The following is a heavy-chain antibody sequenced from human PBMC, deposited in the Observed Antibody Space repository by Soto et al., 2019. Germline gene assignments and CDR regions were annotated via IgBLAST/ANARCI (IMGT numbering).Heavy chain of an antibody. J-gene: IGHJ6*02. CDR1: GFTFSSYA. V-gene: IGHV3-30-3*01. CDR2: ISYDGSNK. Sequence: GGSLRLSCAASGFTFSSYAMHWVRQAPGKGLEWVAVISYDGSNKYYADSVKGRFTISRDNSKNTLYLQMNSLRAEDTAVYYCARGVSIVVVVAAESDYYYGMDGWGQGTTVTVAS. CDR3: ARGVSIVVVVAAESDYYYGMDG. D-gene: IGHD2-15*01.